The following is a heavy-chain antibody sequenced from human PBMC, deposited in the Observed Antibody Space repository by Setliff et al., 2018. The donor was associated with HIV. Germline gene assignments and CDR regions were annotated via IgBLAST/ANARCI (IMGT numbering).Heavy chain of an antibody. CDR1: GFAFSDNP. CDR2: IRGKSDII. D-gene: IGHD2-21*01. V-gene: IGHV3-48*01. J-gene: IGHJ6*02. CDR3: ARSVIGYYYYGMDV. Sequence: SLRLSCVASSGFAFSDNPTNWVRQAPGKGLEWLSHIRGKSDIIKYAESVKGRFTISRDNSKNTLSLQMNSLRAEDTAVYYCARSVIGYYYYGMDVWGQGTLVTVSS.